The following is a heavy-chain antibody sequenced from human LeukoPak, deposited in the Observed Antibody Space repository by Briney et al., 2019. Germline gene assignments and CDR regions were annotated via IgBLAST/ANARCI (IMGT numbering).Heavy chain of an antibody. CDR2: ISSSSGTI. J-gene: IGHJ4*02. CDR3: ARSRDKNTYGYAY. CDR1: GFTFSSSS. D-gene: IGHD5-18*01. V-gene: IGHV3-48*01. Sequence: PGGSLRLSCAASGFTFSSSSMNWVRQAPGKGLEWVSYISSSSGTIYYADSGKGRFTISRDNAKNSLYLQMNNLRAEGTAVYYCARSRDKNTYGYAYWGQGTLVTVSS.